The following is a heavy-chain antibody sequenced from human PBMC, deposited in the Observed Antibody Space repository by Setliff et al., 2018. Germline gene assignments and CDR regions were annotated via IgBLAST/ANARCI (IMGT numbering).Heavy chain of an antibody. D-gene: IGHD5-18*01. J-gene: IGHJ4*02. CDR2: IYSRGSSI. CDR1: GFTFSSYA. V-gene: IGHV3-23*03. Sequence: PGESLKISCAASGFTFSSYAMSWVRQAPGKGLEWVSVIYSRGSSIYHADSVKGRFTISREDSKNTLYLQMNSLRVEDTAVYYCAKGMGSTHMVNLDFWGQGTQVTVSS. CDR3: AKGMGSTHMVNLDF.